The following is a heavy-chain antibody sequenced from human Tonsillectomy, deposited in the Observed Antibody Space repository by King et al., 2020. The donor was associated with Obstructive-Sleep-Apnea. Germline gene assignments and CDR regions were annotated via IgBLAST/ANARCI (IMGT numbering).Heavy chain of an antibody. J-gene: IGHJ4*02. CDR3: ARDRYRLAAAVSDY. CDR2: IYHSGST. D-gene: IGHD6-13*01. Sequence: VQLQESGPGLVKPSETLSLTCTVSGYSISSGYYWGWIRQHPGKGLEWIGSIYHSGSTYYNQSLKSRVTISVDTSKNQFSLNRSSVTAADTAVYYCARDRYRLAAAVSDYWGQGTLVTVSS. CDR1: GYSISSGYY. V-gene: IGHV4-38-2*02.